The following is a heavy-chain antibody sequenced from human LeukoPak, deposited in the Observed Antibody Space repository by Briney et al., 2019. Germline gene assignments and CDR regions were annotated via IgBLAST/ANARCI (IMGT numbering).Heavy chain of an antibody. CDR1: GDSVSSNSFA. D-gene: IGHD6-19*01. J-gene: IGHJ4*02. CDR3: ARSGTTSSGWYSDRFDY. CDR2: TFYRSKWLH. V-gene: IGHV6-1*01. Sequence: SQTLSLTCAISGDSVSSNSFAWNWIRQSPSRGLEWLGRTFYRSKWLHDYAVSVKGRVIITPDTCKNQFSLQLNSVTSDDTAVYYCARSGTTSSGWYSDRFDYWGQGALVTVSS.